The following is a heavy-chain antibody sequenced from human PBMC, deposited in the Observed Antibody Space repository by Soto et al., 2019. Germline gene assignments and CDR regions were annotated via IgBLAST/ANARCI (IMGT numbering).Heavy chain of an antibody. CDR2: ISGSGGST. CDR1: GFIFNNYA. Sequence: GGSLRLSCAASGFIFNNYAINWVRQAPGKGLEWVSAISGSGGSTYYADSVKGRFTISRDNSKNTLTLQMNSLRAEDTALNYCAKDRSTSSRSASGYYYYGMDVWGQGTTVTVSS. V-gene: IGHV3-23*01. J-gene: IGHJ6*02. D-gene: IGHD6-13*01. CDR3: AKDRSTSSRSASGYYYYGMDV.